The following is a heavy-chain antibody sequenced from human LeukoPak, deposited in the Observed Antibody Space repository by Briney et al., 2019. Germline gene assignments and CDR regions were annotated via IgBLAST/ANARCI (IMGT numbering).Heavy chain of an antibody. Sequence: SGGSLRLSCAASGFTFSSYAMSWVREAPGKGLEWISAISGSGGSTYYADSVKGRFTISRDNSKNTLYLQMNSLRAEDTAVYYCAKLLGIAAAGTFWFDPWGQGTLVTVSS. CDR3: AKLLGIAAAGTFWFDP. CDR2: ISGSGGST. CDR1: GFTFSSYA. V-gene: IGHV3-23*01. D-gene: IGHD6-13*01. J-gene: IGHJ5*02.